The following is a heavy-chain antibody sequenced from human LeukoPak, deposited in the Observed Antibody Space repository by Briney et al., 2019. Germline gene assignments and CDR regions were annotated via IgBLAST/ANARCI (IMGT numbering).Heavy chain of an antibody. CDR3: ARRPRGVATTAFDY. J-gene: IGHJ4*02. D-gene: IGHD5-12*01. V-gene: IGHV1-18*01. CDR1: GYTFSSYG. CDR2: ISAYNGNT. Sequence: ASVKVSCKASGYTFSSYGISWVRQAPGQGLEWMGWISAYNGNTNYAQKVQGRVTMTTATSTSTAYMELRSLRSDDTAVYYCARRPRGVATTAFDYWGQGTLVTVSS.